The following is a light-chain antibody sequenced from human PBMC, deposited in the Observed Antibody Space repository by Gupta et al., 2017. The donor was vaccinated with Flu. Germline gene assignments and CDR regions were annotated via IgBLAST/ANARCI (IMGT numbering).Light chain of an antibody. CDR3: SSYTSSSTRV. CDR2: EVS. CDR1: SSDVGGYNY. J-gene: IGLJ2*01. Sequence: QSALTQPASVSGSPGQSITIHCHGTSSDVGGYNYVSWYQQHPGKAPKLMIYEVSNRPSGVSNRFSGSKSGNTASLTISGLQAEDEADYYCSSYTSSSTRVFGGGTKLTVL. V-gene: IGLV2-14*01.